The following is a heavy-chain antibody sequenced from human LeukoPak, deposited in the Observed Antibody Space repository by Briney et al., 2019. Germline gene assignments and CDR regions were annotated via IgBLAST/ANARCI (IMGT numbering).Heavy chain of an antibody. J-gene: IGHJ5*02. D-gene: IGHD3-10*01. CDR1: GDSVSSNTAG. V-gene: IGHV6-1*01. CDR2: TYYRSKWYN. CDR3: ARGGYYGSGNDFRFDP. Sequence: SQTLSLTCAISGDSVSSNTAGWSWIRQSPSRGLEWLGRTYYRSKWYNDDAGSVKSRITINADTAKNQFSLKLSSVTAADTAVYYCARGGYYGSGNDFRFDPWGQGTLVTVSS.